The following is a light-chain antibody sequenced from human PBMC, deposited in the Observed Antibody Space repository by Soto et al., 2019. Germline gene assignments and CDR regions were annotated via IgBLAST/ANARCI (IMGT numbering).Light chain of an antibody. V-gene: IGLV1-44*01. CDR2: SNN. CDR1: RSNIGTNT. J-gene: IGLJ2*01. CDR3: AAWDVSFVV. Sequence: QSVLTQPPSASGTPGQRVTTSCSGSRSNIGTNTVTWYQQLPGMAPKLLIHSNNQRPSGVPDRFSGSKSGTSASLAISGLQSEDEADYYCAAWDVSFVVFGGGTKVTVL.